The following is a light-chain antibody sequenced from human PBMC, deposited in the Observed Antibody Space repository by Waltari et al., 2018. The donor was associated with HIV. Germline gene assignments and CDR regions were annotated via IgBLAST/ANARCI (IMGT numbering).Light chain of an antibody. J-gene: IGKJ1*01. CDR2: AAS. V-gene: IGKV1-39*01. Sequence: IQMTQSPSSLSASVGDRVTITSRASQNIDTYLNWYQQKPGKAPKPLIYAASNLQRGVSSRFRGSEPGTTFTLTVTDLQPDDNGTYYCQQSYTTPRTFGQGTKLEI. CDR3: QQSYTTPRT. CDR1: QNIDTY.